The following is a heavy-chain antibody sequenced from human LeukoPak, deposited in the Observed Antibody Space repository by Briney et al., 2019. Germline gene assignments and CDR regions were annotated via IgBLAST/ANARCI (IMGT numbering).Heavy chain of an antibody. CDR1: GGTFSSYA. J-gene: IGHJ6*03. CDR2: IIPIFGTA. Sequence: SVKVSCKASGGTFSSYAISWVRQAPGQGLEWMGRIIPIFGTANYAQKFQGRVTITTDESTSTAYMELSSLRSGDTAVYYCARGPYYYYYMDVWGKGTTVTVPS. CDR3: ARGPYYYYYMDV. V-gene: IGHV1-69*05.